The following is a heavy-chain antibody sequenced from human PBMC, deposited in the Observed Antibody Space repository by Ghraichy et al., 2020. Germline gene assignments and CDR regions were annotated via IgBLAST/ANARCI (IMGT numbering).Heavy chain of an antibody. CDR2: MNPNSGNT. J-gene: IGHJ5*02. CDR3: VRAPSGGSWFDP. CDR1: GDSFTTYD. Sequence: ASVKVSCKTSGDSFTTYDINWVREAPGQGLKWMGWMNPNSGNTGSAAKFQGRLTMTRHTSISTAYMELTDLRSDDTAVYYCVRAPSGGSWFDPWGQGTLVTVSS. D-gene: IGHD2-15*01. V-gene: IGHV1-8*01.